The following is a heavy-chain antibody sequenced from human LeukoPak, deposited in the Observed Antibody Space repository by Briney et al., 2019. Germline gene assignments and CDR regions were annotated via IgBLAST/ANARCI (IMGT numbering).Heavy chain of an antibody. V-gene: IGHV3-48*01. CDR3: ARARYFDF. J-gene: IGHJ4*02. Sequence: PGGSLRLSCAASGFTFSTYSMNWVRQAPGKGLEWVSYISSSSSTMHYADSVKGRFTISRDNAKNSLYLQMNSLRAEDTAVYYCARARYFDFWGQGTLVPVSS. CDR2: ISSSSSTM. CDR1: GFTFSTYS.